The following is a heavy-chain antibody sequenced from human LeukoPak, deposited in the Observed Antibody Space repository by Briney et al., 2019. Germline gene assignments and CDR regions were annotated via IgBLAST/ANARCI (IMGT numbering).Heavy chain of an antibody. CDR2: MNPNSGNT. V-gene: IGHV1-8*02. CDR3: ARAVGATNHLDY. J-gene: IGHJ4*02. Sequence: GASVKVSCKASGYTFTGYYMHWVRQAPRQGLEWMGWMNPNSGNTGSAQKFQGRLTMTRNKSISTAYMELSSLRSEDTAVYFCARAVGATNHLDYWGQGTLVTVSS. CDR1: GYTFTGYY. D-gene: IGHD1-26*01.